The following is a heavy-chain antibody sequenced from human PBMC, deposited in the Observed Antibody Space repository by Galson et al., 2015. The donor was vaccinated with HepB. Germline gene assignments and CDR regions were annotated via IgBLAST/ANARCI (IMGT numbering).Heavy chain of an antibody. CDR2: ISAYNGNT. CDR3: ARETTYCTSSSCYDFYYYGMDV. V-gene: IGHV1-18*04. CDR1: GYTFTSYG. D-gene: IGHD2-2*01. J-gene: IGHJ6*02. Sequence: SVKVSCKASGYTFTSYGISWVRQAPGQGLEWTGWISAYNGNTNYAQKLQGRVTMTTDTSTSTAYMELRSLRSDDTAVYYCARETTYCTSSSCYDFYYYGMDVWGQGTTVTVSS.